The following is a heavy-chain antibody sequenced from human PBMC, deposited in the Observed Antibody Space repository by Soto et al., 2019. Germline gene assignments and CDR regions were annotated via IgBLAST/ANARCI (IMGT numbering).Heavy chain of an antibody. CDR2: IIPIFGTA. V-gene: IGHV1-69*13. CDR3: ARDRQCSGGSCYSFRFEDDAFDI. CDR1: GGTFSSYA. Sequence: GASVKVSCKASGGTFSSYAISWVRQAPGQGLEWMGGIIPIFGTANYAQKFQGRVTITADESTSTAYMELSSLRSEDTAVYYCARDRQCSGGSCYSFRFEDDAFDIWGQGTMVTVSS. D-gene: IGHD2-15*01. J-gene: IGHJ3*02.